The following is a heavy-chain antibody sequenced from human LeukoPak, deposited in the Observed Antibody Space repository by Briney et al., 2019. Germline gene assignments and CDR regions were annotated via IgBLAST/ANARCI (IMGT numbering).Heavy chain of an antibody. D-gene: IGHD1-26*01. V-gene: IGHV3-23*01. Sequence: GGSLRLSCAASGFTFSSYAMSWVRQAPGEGLEWVSDSGGGGSTYYADSVKGRFTISRDNSKDTLYLQLNSLRAEDTAVYYCARDRSYEAFDIWGQGTMVTVSS. CDR3: ARDRSYEAFDI. CDR1: GFTFSSYA. CDR2: SGGGGST. J-gene: IGHJ3*02.